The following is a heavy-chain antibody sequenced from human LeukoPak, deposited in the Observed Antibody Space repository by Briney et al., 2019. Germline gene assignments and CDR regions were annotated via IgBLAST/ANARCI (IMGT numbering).Heavy chain of an antibody. D-gene: IGHD3-10*01. J-gene: IGHJ4*02. CDR3: ASARGSGSYYFDY. Sequence: PSETLSLTCAVYGGSFSGYYWSWIRQPPGKGLEWIGEINHSGSTNYNPSLKSRVTISVDTSKNQFSLKLSSVTAADTAVYYCASARGSGSYYFDYWCQGTLVTVSS. CDR1: GGSFSGYY. CDR2: INHSGST. V-gene: IGHV4-34*01.